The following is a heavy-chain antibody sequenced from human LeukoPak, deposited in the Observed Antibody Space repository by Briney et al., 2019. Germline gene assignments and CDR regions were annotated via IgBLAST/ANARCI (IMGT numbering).Heavy chain of an antibody. CDR2: ISGSGGST. J-gene: IGHJ6*02. V-gene: IGHV3-23*01. D-gene: IGHD3-9*01. CDR3: ALVLTGYHYYYYYGMDV. CDR1: GFTFSSYA. Sequence: GGSLRLSCAASGFTFSSYAMSWVRQAPGKGLEWVSAISGSGGSTYYAASVKGRFTISRDNSKNTLYLKMNSLRAEDTAVYYCALVLTGYHYYYYYGMDVWGQGTTVTVSS.